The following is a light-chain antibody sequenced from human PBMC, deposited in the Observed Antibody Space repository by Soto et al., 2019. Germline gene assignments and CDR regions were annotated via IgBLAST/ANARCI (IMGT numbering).Light chain of an antibody. CDR1: RTDVADGYDY. J-gene: IGLJ1*01. Sequence: QSALTQPASVSGSPGQSIAISCTGVRTDVADGYDYVSWYQQHPGQAPQLIIYDVSNRPSGVSDRFSGSKSGNTASLTISGLQAEDEAEYYCTSYTRSTPFYVFGTGTKVTVL. V-gene: IGLV2-14*03. CDR3: TSYTRSTPFYV. CDR2: DVS.